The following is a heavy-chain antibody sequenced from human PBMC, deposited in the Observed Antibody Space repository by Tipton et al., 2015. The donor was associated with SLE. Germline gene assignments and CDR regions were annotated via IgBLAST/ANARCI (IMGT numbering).Heavy chain of an antibody. CDR1: GGSISPYY. CDR3: ARGGMGWDLRGAFDI. J-gene: IGHJ3*02. V-gene: IGHV4-59*01. CDR2: IYYSGSI. Sequence: GLVKPSETLSLTCAVSGGSISPYYWSWIRQPPGKGLEWIGYIYYSGSINYNTSLKSRVTISLDTSKNQFSLKLSSVTAADTAVYYCARGGMGWDLRGAFDIWGQGTMVTVSS. D-gene: IGHD1-26*01.